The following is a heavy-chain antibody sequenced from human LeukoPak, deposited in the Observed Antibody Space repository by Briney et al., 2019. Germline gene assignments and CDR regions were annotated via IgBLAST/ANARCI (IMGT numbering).Heavy chain of an antibody. D-gene: IGHD3-22*01. Sequence: PSETLSLNCTVSGGSISSYYWSWIRQPPGKGLEWIGDIYYSGSTNYNPSLKSRVTISVDTSKNQFSLKLSSVTAADTAVYYCARVYYDSSGYPEIYYYYMDVWGKGTTVTVSS. CDR2: IYYSGST. V-gene: IGHV4-59*01. CDR1: GGSISSYY. CDR3: ARVYYDSSGYPEIYYYYMDV. J-gene: IGHJ6*03.